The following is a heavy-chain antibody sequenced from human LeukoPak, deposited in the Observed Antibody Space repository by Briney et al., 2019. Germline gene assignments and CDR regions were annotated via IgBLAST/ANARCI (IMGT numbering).Heavy chain of an antibody. CDR1: GFTFSTYT. J-gene: IGHJ1*01. Sequence: GGSLRLSCTASGFTFSTYTMNWVRQSPGKGLEWVSSISGGSNYIYYGDSVKGRFTISRDNAKSSLYLQMNSLRAEDTAVYYCARDFGDSSEFFQHWGQGTLVTVSS. V-gene: IGHV3-21*01. D-gene: IGHD6-13*01. CDR3: ARDFGDSSEFFQH. CDR2: ISGGSNYI.